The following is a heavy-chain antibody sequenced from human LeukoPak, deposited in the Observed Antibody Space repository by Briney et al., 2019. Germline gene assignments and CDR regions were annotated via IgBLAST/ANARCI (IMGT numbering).Heavy chain of an antibody. D-gene: IGHD5-24*01. V-gene: IGHV2-5*01. CDR1: GFSLSTSGVG. Sequence: SGPTLVNPTQTLTLTYTFSGFSLSTSGVGVGWIRQPPGKALEWLALIYWNDDKPYSPSLKSRLTITRDTSKNQVVLTMTNMDPVDTAIYYCAHTIRRSGFDPWGQGTLVTVSS. J-gene: IGHJ5*02. CDR3: AHTIRRSGFDP. CDR2: IYWNDDK.